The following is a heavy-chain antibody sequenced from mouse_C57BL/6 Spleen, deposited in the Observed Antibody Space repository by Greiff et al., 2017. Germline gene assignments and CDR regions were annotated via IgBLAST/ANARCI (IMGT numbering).Heavy chain of an antibody. Sequence: VKLQESGPELVKPGASVKISCKASGYSFTSYYIHWVKQRPGQGLEWIGWIYPGSGNTKYNEKFKGKATLTADTSSSTAYMQLSSLTSEDSAVYYCARDWTGTGGWFAYWGQGTLVTVSA. CDR2: IYPGSGNT. D-gene: IGHD4-1*01. CDR1: GYSFTSYY. J-gene: IGHJ3*01. CDR3: ARDWTGTGGWFAY. V-gene: IGHV1-66*01.